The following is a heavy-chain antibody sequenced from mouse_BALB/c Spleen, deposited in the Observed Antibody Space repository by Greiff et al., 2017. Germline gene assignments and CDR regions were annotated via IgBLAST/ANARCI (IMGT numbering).Heavy chain of an antibody. CDR1: GYTFTSYW. J-gene: IGHJ1*01. CDR3: ARSGGLRRVGYWYFDV. Sequence: QFQLQQSGAELAKPGASVKMSCKASGYTFTSYWMHWVKQRPGQGLEWIGYINPSTGYTEYNQKFKDKATLTADKSSSTAYMQLSSLTSEDSAVYYCARSGGLRRVGYWYFDVWGAGTTVTVSS. CDR2: INPSTGYT. D-gene: IGHD2-4*01. V-gene: IGHV1-7*01.